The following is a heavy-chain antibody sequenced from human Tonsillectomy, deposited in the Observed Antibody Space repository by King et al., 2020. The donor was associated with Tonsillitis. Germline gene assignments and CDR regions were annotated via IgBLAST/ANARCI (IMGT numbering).Heavy chain of an antibody. D-gene: IGHD3-9*01. V-gene: IGHV3-30-3*01. CDR3: ASPDWLSLDY. CDR1: GFTVSPYS. J-gene: IGHJ4*02. Sequence: QVQLVESGGGVVQPGRSLRLPCAASGFTVSPYSMHWVRQAPGKGLEWVAFISYDGINKYFADSVKGRFTISRDISKNTSYLQMNSLRPEDTAVYYCASPDWLSLDYWGPGTLVTVSS. CDR2: ISYDGINK.